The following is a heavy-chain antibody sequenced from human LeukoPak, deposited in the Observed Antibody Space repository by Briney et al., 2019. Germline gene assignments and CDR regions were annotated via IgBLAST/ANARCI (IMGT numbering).Heavy chain of an antibody. CDR1: GFTFSSHS. D-gene: IGHD1-26*01. V-gene: IGHV3-48*01. CDR2: ISSSSSTI. Sequence: GGSLRLSCAASGFTFSSHSMNWVRQAPGKGLEWVSYISSSSSTIYYADSVKGRFTISRDNAKNSLYLQMNSLRAEDTAVYYCARARELLFAFDIWGQGTMVTVSS. J-gene: IGHJ3*02. CDR3: ARARELLFAFDI.